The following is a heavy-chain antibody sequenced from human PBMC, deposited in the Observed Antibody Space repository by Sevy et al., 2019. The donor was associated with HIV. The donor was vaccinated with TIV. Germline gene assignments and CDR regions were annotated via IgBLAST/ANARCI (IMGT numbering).Heavy chain of an antibody. CDR2: INADTGET. V-gene: IGHV1-18*01. CDR3: ARAHQGRQRQYYYYFGMDV. Sequence: ASVKVSCKTSGYVFRNYGISWVRQAPGQGLEWMGWINADTGETDYVQKVQGRVTMTRDTSTNTAYLELRNLKFDDTAVYFCARAHQGRQRQYYYYFGMDVWGQGTTVTVSS. CDR1: GYVFRNYG. D-gene: IGHD2-2*01. J-gene: IGHJ6*02.